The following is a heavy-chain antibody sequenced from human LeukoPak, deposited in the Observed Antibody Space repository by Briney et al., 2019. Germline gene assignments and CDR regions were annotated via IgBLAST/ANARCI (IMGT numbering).Heavy chain of an antibody. CDR2: IKQDGSEK. CDR3: ARARLYYMDV. J-gene: IGHJ6*03. CDR1: GFTFSSYW. Sequence: PGGSLRLSCAGSGFTFSSYWMSWVRQAPGKGLEWVANIKQDGSEKYYVDSVKGRFTISRDNAKNSLYLQMNSLRAEDTAVYYCARARLYYMDVWGKGTTVTVSS. V-gene: IGHV3-7*04.